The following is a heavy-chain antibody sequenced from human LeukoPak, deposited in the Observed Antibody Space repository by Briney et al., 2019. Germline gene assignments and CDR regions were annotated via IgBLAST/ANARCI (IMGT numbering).Heavy chain of an antibody. J-gene: IGHJ5*02. CDR1: GGSVSGYY. CDR2: SNHSGST. CDR3: ARGRSFDP. Sequence: PSGTLSLICAVYGGSVSGYYWSWIRQPPGKGLEWIGESNHSGSTNYNPSLKSRVTISVDTSKNQFSLKLSSVTAADTAVYYCARGRSFDPWGQGTLVTVSS. V-gene: IGHV4-34*01.